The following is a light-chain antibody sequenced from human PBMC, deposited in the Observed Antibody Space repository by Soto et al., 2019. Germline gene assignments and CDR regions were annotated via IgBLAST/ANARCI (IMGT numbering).Light chain of an antibody. CDR3: QSSDSSLSGWV. J-gene: IGLJ3*02. V-gene: IGLV1-40*01. CDR2: CNS. Sequence: QSVLTQPPSVSGAPGQRVTISCTGSSSNIGAGYDVHWYQQLPGTAPKLLIHCNSNRPSGVPDRFSGSKSGTSASLASTGLQAEDEADYYCQSSDSSLSGWVFGGGTKLTVL. CDR1: SSNIGAGYD.